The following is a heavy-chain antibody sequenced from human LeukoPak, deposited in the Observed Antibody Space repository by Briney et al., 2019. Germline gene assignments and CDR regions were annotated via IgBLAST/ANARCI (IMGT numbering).Heavy chain of an antibody. CDR1: GDSISSYY. J-gene: IGHJ4*02. Sequence: SETLSLTCTVSGDSISSYYWSWIRQPPGKGLEWIGYIYYSGGTDYNPSLKSRVTISVDTSKNQFSLKLSSVTAADTAVYYCAYYDSSGFLDYWGQGTLVTVSS. CDR3: AYYDSSGFLDY. V-gene: IGHV4-59*01. CDR2: IYYSGGT. D-gene: IGHD3-22*01.